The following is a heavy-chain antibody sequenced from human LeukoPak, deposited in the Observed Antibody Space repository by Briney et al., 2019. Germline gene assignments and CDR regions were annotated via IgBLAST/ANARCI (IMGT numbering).Heavy chain of an antibody. V-gene: IGHV1-69*13. Sequence: SVKVSCKASGGTFSSYAISWVRQAPGQGLEWMGGIIPIFGTANYAQKFQGRVTITADESTSTAYMELSRLRSDDTAVYYCAAYDILTGYHNPRSYWGQGTLVTVSS. CDR3: AAYDILTGYHNPRSY. D-gene: IGHD3-9*01. CDR1: GGTFSSYA. CDR2: IIPIFGTA. J-gene: IGHJ4*02.